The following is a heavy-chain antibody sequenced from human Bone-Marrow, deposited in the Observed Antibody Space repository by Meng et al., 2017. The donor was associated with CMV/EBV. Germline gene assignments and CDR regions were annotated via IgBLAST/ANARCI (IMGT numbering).Heavy chain of an antibody. CDR1: GFTVSSNY. CDR2: IYSGGST. Sequence: GESLKISCAASGFTVSSNYMSWVRQAPGKGLEWVSVIYSGGSTYYADSVKGRFTISRDNSKNTLYLQMNSLRAEDTAVYYCARRAAGDYYGMDVWGQGTTVTVSS. CDR3: ARRAAGDYYGMDV. J-gene: IGHJ6*02. D-gene: IGHD6-13*01. V-gene: IGHV3-53*01.